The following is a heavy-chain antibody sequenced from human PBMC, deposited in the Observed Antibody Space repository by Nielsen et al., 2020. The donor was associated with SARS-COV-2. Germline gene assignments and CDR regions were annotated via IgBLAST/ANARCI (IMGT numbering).Heavy chain of an antibody. J-gene: IGHJ4*02. CDR3: ARAQMVRGVMRRAHYYFDY. Sequence: WLRQPPGKGLEWIGYIYYSGYTNYNPSLKSRVTILVDTSKNQFSLNLSSVTAADTAVYYCARAQMVRGVMRRAHYYFDYWGQGTLVTVSS. V-gene: IGHV4-59*01. D-gene: IGHD3-10*01. CDR2: IYYSGYT.